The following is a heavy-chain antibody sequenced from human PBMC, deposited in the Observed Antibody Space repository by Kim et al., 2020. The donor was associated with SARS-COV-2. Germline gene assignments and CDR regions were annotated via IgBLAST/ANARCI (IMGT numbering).Heavy chain of an antibody. CDR1: GFTFSRSW. V-gene: IGHV3-7*01. CDR2: IKDDESQI. D-gene: IGHD1-26*01. Sequence: GGSLRLSCAASGFTFSRSWMSWVRQAPGTGLEWVATIKDDESQIYYVDSVEGRFTISRDNAKNSLFLQMNSLRSEDTAVYYCARDREASGSFWGYDAFDV. CDR3: ARDREASGSFWGYDAFDV. J-gene: IGHJ3*01.